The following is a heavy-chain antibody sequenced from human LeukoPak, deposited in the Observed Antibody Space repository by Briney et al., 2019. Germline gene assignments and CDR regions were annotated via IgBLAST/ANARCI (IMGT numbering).Heavy chain of an antibody. CDR3: ARAGYCSSTSPCIMDV. V-gene: IGHV3-21*01. D-gene: IGHD2-2*01. CDR2: ISSSSSYI. J-gene: IGHJ6*02. CDR1: GFTFSSYS. Sequence: PGGSLRLSCAASGFTFSSYSMNWARQAPGKGLEWVSSISSSSSYIYYADSVKGRFTISRDNAKNSLYLQMNSLRAEDTAVYYCARAGYCSSTSPCIMDVWGQGTTVTVSS.